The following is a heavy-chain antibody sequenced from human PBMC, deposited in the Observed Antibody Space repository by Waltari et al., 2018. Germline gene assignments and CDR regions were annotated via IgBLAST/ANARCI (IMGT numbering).Heavy chain of an antibody. V-gene: IGHV4-38-2*01. CDR1: GYSISSGYY. CDR2: IYHSGST. J-gene: IGHJ6*02. CDR3: ARRPVVVTAIPGYYYYGMDV. Sequence: QVQLQESGPGLVKPSETLSLTCAVSGYSISSGYYWGWIRQPPGKGLEWIGSIYHSGSTNYNPSLKSRVTISVDTSKNQFSLKLSSVTAADTAVYYCARRPVVVTAIPGYYYYGMDVWGQGTTVIVSS. D-gene: IGHD2-21*02.